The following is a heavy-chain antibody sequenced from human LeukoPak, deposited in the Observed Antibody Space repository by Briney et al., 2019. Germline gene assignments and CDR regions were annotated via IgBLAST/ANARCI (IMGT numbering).Heavy chain of an antibody. D-gene: IGHD6-13*01. J-gene: IGHJ4*02. CDR1: GYTFTGNY. V-gene: IGHV1-2*04. CDR2: INPNSGGT. CDR3: ARDWSSYSSSWDYFDY. Sequence: ASVKVSCKASGYTFTGNYMHWVRQAPGQGLEWMGWINPNSGGTNYAQKFQGWVTMTRDTSISTAYMELSRLRSDDTVVYYCARDWSSYSSSWDYFDYWGQGTLVTVSS.